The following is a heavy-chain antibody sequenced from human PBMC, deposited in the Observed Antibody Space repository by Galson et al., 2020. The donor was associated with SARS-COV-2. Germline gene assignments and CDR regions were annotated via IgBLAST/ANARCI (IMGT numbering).Heavy chain of an antibody. Sequence: TGGSLSLSCAASGFTVSSNYMSWVRQAPGKGLEWVSVIYRGGNTYYADSVKGRFSISRDNSKNTLYLQMNSLRAEDTAVYYCARRRSSNWSFDSWGQGTLVTVSS. D-gene: IGHD6-13*01. V-gene: IGHV3-66*04. CDR3: ARRRSSNWSFDS. CDR2: IYRGGNT. J-gene: IGHJ4*02. CDR1: GFTVSSNY.